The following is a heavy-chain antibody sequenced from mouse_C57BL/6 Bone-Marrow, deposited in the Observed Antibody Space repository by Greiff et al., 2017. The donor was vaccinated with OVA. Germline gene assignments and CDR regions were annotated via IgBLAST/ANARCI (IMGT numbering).Heavy chain of an antibody. CDR1: GYTFTDYY. D-gene: IGHD2-1*01. CDR2: INPNNGGT. Sequence: VQLKQSGPELVKPGASVKISCKASGYTFTDYYMNWVKQSHGKSLEWIGDINPNNGGTSYNQKFKGKATLTVDKSSSTAYMELRSLTSEDSAVYYCARNGNSVRAMDYWGQGTSVTVSS. J-gene: IGHJ4*01. CDR3: ARNGNSVRAMDY. V-gene: IGHV1-26*01.